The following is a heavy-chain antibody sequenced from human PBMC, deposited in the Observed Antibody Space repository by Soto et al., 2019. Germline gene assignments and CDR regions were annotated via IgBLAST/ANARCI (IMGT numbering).Heavy chain of an antibody. CDR3: ARLRHSSSSAPPNYYYYMDV. J-gene: IGHJ6*03. D-gene: IGHD6-6*01. Sequence: GESLKISCKGSGYSFTSYWIGWVRQMPGKGLEWMGIIYPGDSDTRYSPSFQGQVTISADKSISTAYLQWSSLKASDTAIYYCARLRHSSSSAPPNYYYYMDVWGKGTTVTVSS. CDR1: GYSFTSYW. CDR2: IYPGDSDT. V-gene: IGHV5-51*01.